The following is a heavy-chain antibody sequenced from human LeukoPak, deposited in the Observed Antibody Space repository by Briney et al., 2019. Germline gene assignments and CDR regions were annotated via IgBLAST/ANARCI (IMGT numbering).Heavy chain of an antibody. J-gene: IGHJ6*02. V-gene: IGHV3-23*01. CDR1: GFTFSNYI. D-gene: IGHD3-10*01. CDR3: AKGLWDYYGSGIMYYTMDV. CDR2: INASGGAT. Sequence: GGPLRLSCAASGFTFSNYIMTWVRQAPGKGLFWVFTINASGGATYYADSVRGRFAISRDNSRDTLYLQVYNLRAEDTAVYYCAKGLWDYYGSGIMYYTMDVWGQGTTVTVSS.